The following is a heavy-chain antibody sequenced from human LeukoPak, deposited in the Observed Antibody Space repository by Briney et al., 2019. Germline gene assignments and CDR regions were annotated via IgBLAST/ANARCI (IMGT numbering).Heavy chain of an antibody. CDR2: INPSGGGT. V-gene: IGHV1-46*01. CDR3: ARDGLRGYTYGRNYSYFYYLDV. CDR1: GYTFTNYY. J-gene: IGHJ6*03. Sequence: ASVKVSCKASGYTFTNYYMHWVRQAPGQGLEWMGIINPSGGGTSYAQKFQGRLTMTRDTSTTTVYMELSRLRSDDTAVYYCARDGLRGYTYGRNYSYFYYLDVWGKGTTVTISS. D-gene: IGHD5-18*01.